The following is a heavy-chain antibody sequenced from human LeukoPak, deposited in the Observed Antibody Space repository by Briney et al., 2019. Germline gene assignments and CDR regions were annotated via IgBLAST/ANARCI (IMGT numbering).Heavy chain of an antibody. CDR3: ARTPYYDYVRGSYRYELYYFDY. J-gene: IGHJ4*02. CDR2: INHTGST. CDR1: GRSFSDYS. Sequence: SETLSLTCAVYGRSFSDYSWSWIRQPPGKGLEWIGEINHTGSTNYNPSLKSRVTISLDTSKNQFSLRLSSVTAADTAVYYCARTPYYDYVRGSYRYELYYFDYWGQGTLVTVSS. D-gene: IGHD3-16*02. V-gene: IGHV4-34*01.